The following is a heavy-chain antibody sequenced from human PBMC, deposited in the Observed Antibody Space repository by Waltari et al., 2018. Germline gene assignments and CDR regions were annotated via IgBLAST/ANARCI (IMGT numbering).Heavy chain of an antibody. V-gene: IGHV4-38-2*02. CDR1: GYSISSGYY. Sequence: QVQLQESGPGLVKPSETLSLTCTVSGYSISSGYYWGWIRQPPGTGLEWIGSIYHSGSTSYNPSLKSRVTISVDTSKNQFSLKLSSVTAADTAVYYCARAGGYDDYYYYYYMDVWGKGTTVTVSS. J-gene: IGHJ6*03. CDR3: ARAGGYDDYYYYYYMDV. D-gene: IGHD5-12*01. CDR2: IYHSGST.